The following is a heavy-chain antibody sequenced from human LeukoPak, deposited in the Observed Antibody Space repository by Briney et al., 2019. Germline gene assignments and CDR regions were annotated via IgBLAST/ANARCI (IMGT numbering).Heavy chain of an antibody. D-gene: IGHD4-17*01. Sequence: PGGSMRLSCAASGFTFSSHWMHWVRQAPGKVLVWVSRIDRDGSSTTYADSVKGRFTISRDNAKNTLFLQVNSLIVEDTAVYYCAREHRNERPTVDYWGQDLLVPVSS. CDR3: AREHRNERPTVDY. CDR1: GFTFSSHW. V-gene: IGHV3-74*01. CDR2: IDRDGSST. J-gene: IGHJ4*02.